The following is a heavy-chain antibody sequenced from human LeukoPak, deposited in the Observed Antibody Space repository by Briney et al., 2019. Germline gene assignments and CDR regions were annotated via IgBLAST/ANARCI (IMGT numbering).Heavy chain of an antibody. CDR2: IKSKTDGGTT. V-gene: IGHV3-15*05. CDR3: AKDMGVKGLYGMTAYPPSPYFDS. CDR1: GFTFSNAW. J-gene: IGHJ4*02. Sequence: GGSLRLSCAASGFTFSNAWMSWVRQAPGKGLEWVGRIKSKTDGGTTDYAAPVKGRFTISRDDSKNTLYLQMNSLRAEDTALYYCAKDMGVKGLYGMTAYPPSPYFDSWGQGTLVTVSS. D-gene: IGHD3-9*01.